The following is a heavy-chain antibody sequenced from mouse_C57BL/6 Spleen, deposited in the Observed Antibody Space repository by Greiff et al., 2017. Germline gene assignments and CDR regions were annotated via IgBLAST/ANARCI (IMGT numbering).Heavy chain of an antibody. V-gene: IGHV1-85*01. Sequence: QVHVKQSGPELVKPGASVKLSCKASGYTFTSYDINWVKQRPGQGLEWIGWIYPRDGSTKYNEKFKGKATLTVDTSSSTAYMELHSLTSEDSAVYFCARSPTIVTSYYFDYWGQGTTLTVSS. D-gene: IGHD2-5*01. CDR2: IYPRDGST. J-gene: IGHJ2*01. CDR3: ARSPTIVTSYYFDY. CDR1: GYTFTSYD.